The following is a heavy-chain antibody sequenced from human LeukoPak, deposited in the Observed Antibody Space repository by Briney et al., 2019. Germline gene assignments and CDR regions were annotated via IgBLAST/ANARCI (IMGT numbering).Heavy chain of an antibody. Sequence: ASVKVSCKASGYTFTGYYMHWVRQAPGQGLEWMGWINPNSGGTNYAQKFQGRVTMTRDTSISTAHMELSSLRSEDTAVYYCARAQITMVRGVIIDAALGMDVWGQGTTVTVSS. CDR3: ARAQITMVRGVIIDAALGMDV. J-gene: IGHJ6*02. CDR2: INPNSGGT. V-gene: IGHV1-2*02. CDR1: GYTFTGYY. D-gene: IGHD3-10*01.